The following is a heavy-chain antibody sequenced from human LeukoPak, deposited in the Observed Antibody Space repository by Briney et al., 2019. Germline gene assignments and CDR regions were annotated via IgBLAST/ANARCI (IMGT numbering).Heavy chain of an antibody. Sequence: GGSLRLSCAASGFTFSSYGMHWVRQAPGKGLEWVAFIRYDGSNKYYADSVKGRFTISRDNSKNTLYLQMNSLRAEDTAVYYCAKSTRITMVRGITYYFDYWGQGTLVTVSS. CDR2: IRYDGSNK. CDR1: GFTFSSYG. V-gene: IGHV3-30*02. CDR3: AKSTRITMVRGITYYFDY. J-gene: IGHJ4*02. D-gene: IGHD3-10*01.